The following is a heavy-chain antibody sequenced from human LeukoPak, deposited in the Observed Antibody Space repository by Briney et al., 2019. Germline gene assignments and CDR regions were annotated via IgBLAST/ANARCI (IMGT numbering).Heavy chain of an antibody. CDR3: ARGGRFWNNWFDP. Sequence: PSETLSLTCNVSGAAMSSYYWSWFRQPPGKGLEWIGYIYYSGSTNYNPSLKSRVTISVDTSKNQFSLKLSSVTAADTAVYYCARGGRFWNNWFDPWGQGTLVTVSS. V-gene: IGHV4-59*01. D-gene: IGHD3-3*01. CDR2: IYYSGST. J-gene: IGHJ5*02. CDR1: GAAMSSYY.